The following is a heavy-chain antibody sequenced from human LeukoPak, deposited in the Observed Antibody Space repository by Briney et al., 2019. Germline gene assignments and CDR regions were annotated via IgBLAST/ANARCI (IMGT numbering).Heavy chain of an antibody. J-gene: IGHJ6*02. CDR1: GGSITSGPYS. CDR3: ARGERGPTLVRGVISPDYYGMDV. V-gene: IGHV4-30-2*01. Sequence: SETLSLTCTVSGGSITSGPYSWSWVRQPPGKGLEWIGYIFHSGTTYYSPSLKSRVTISVDGSRNQFSLRLTSVTAADTAVYYCARGERGPTLVRGVISPDYYGMDVWGQGTTVTVSS. D-gene: IGHD3-10*01. CDR2: IFHSGTT.